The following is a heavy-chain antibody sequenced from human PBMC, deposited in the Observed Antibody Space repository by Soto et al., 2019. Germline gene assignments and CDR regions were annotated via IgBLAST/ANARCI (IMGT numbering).Heavy chain of an antibody. D-gene: IGHD6-13*01. CDR1: GFTFSSYA. V-gene: IGHV3-23*01. J-gene: IGHJ4*02. Sequence: GGSLRLSCEASGFTFSSYAMSWVRQAPGKGLEWVSAISGSGGTTYYADSVKGRFSISRDNSKNTLYLQMNSLRAEDTAIYYCARRLAAGGRTFDYWGQGTLVTVSS. CDR2: ISGSGGTT. CDR3: ARRLAAGGRTFDY.